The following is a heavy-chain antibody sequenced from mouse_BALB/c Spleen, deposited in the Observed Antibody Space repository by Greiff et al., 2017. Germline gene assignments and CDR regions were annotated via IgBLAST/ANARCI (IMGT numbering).Heavy chain of an antibody. CDR3: ARRYYGNYRDFYYAMDY. Sequence: VQLQESGPGLVAPSQSLSITCTVSGFSLTSYGVHWVRQPPGKGLEWLGVIWAGGSTNYNSALMSRLSISKDNSKSQVFLKMNSLQTDDTAMYYCARRYYGNYRDFYYAMDYWGQGTSVTVSS. CDR1: GFSLTSYG. CDR2: IWAGGST. D-gene: IGHD2-1*01. V-gene: IGHV2-9*02. J-gene: IGHJ4*01.